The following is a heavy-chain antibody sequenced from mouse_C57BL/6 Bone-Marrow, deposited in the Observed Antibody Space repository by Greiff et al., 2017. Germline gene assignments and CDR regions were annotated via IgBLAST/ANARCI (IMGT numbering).Heavy chain of an antibody. D-gene: IGHD1-1*01. J-gene: IGHJ4*01. CDR2: IDPENGDT. Sequence: EVQLQQSGAELVRPGASVKLSCTASGFNIKDDYMHWVKQRPEQGLEWIGWIDPENGDTEYASKFQGKATITADTSYNTAYLQLSSLTSEDTAVYYCTTDYYGSSSYYYAMDYWGQGTSVTVSS. CDR1: GFNIKDDY. V-gene: IGHV14-4*01. CDR3: TTDYYGSSSYYYAMDY.